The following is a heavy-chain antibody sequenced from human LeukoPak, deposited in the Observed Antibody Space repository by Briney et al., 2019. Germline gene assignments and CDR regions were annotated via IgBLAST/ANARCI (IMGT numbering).Heavy chain of an antibody. Sequence: ASVTVSFKASGYTFSVFYIHWVRQAPGQGLEWMGWINPNSGGTNYAQKFQGRVTMTRDTSISTAYMELSRLRSDDTAVYYCARDGRGSRSSWFDPWGQGTLVIVSS. J-gene: IGHJ5*02. CDR2: INPNSGGT. CDR1: GYTFSVFY. D-gene: IGHD3-10*01. V-gene: IGHV1-2*02. CDR3: ARDGRGSRSSWFDP.